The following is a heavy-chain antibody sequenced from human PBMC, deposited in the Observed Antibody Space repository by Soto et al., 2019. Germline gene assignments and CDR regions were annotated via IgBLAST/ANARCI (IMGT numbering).Heavy chain of an antibody. Sequence: EVQLLESGGGLVQPGGSLRLSCAASGFTFSSYAMSWVRQAPGKGLEWVSAISGSGGSTYYADSVKGRFTISRDNSKNTLYLQMNSQRAEDTAVYYCAKGEGSGANYYYYMDVWGKGTTVTVSS. V-gene: IGHV3-23*01. CDR1: GFTFSSYA. J-gene: IGHJ6*03. CDR2: ISGSGGST. CDR3: AKGEGSGANYYYYMDV. D-gene: IGHD3-16*01.